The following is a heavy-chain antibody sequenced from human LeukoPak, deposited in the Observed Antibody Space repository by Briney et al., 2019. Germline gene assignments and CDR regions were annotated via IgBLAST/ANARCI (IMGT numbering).Heavy chain of an antibody. J-gene: IGHJ4*02. CDR2: ISYDGSNK. CDR3: ARAERDYGGPDY. Sequence: PGGSLRLSCAASGFTFSIYAMHWVRQAPGKGLEWVADISYDGSNKYYADSAKGRFTISRDNSKNTLYLQMNSLRPEDTAVYYCARAERDYGGPDYWGQGTLVTVSS. CDR1: GFTFSIYA. D-gene: IGHD4-23*01. V-gene: IGHV3-30-3*01.